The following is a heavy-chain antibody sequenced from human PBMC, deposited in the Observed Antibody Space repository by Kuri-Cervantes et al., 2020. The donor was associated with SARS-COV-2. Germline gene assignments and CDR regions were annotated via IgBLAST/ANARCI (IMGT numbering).Heavy chain of an antibody. CDR2: IYYSGST. CDR3: AREGYCSSVSCFLFDY. CDR1: GGSISSYY. Sequence: GSLRLSCTVSGGSISSYYWSWIWQPPGKGLEWIGYIYYSGSTNYNPSLKSRVTISVDTSKNQFSLKLNSVTAADTAVYYCAREGYCSSVSCFLFDYWGQGMLVTVSS. J-gene: IGHJ4*02. V-gene: IGHV4-59*12. D-gene: IGHD2-2*01.